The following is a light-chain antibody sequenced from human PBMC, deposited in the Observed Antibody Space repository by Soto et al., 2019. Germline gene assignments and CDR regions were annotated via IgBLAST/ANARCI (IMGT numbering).Light chain of an antibody. CDR3: CSYADNYFYV. Sequence: QSALTQPRSVSGSPGQSVSISCTGTSNDVGAYHYVSWYQHHPGKAPKLIIYDVTQRPSGIPDRFSGSKSGNTASLTISGLQADDEADYHCCSYADNYFYVFGTGTKLTVL. CDR2: DVT. CDR1: SNDVGAYHY. J-gene: IGLJ1*01. V-gene: IGLV2-11*01.